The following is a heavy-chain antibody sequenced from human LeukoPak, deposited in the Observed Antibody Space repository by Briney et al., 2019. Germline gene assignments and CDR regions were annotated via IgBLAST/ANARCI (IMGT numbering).Heavy chain of an antibody. CDR2: IKQDGSVK. CDR1: GFPFTNYW. CDR3: ARIGYSSSSLDF. J-gene: IGHJ4*02. Sequence: GGSLRLSCATSGFPFTNYWMTWVRQAPGKGLEWVANIKQDGSVKYYVDSVKGRFTISRDNAKNSLYLQMISLRAEDTAVYKCARIGYSSSSLDFWGRETLVTVSS. V-gene: IGHV3-7*03. D-gene: IGHD6-6*01.